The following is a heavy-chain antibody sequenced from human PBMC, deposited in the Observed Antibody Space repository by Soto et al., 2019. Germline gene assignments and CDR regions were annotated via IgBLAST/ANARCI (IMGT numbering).Heavy chain of an antibody. CDR2: IYYSGST. Sequence: QVQLQESGPGLVKPSQTLFLTCTVSGASISSGDYYWSWIRQPPGKGLEWIGYIYYSGSTYYNPSLKILVNISVDTSKNQFSLKLSSVTAADTAVYYCARGSYYYDSRGYYHYWGQGTLVTFSS. D-gene: IGHD3-22*01. J-gene: IGHJ4*02. V-gene: IGHV4-30-4*01. CDR1: GASISSGDYY. CDR3: ARGSYYYDSRGYYHY.